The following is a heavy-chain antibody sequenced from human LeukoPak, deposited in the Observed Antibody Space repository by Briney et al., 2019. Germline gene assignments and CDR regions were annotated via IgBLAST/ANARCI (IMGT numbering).Heavy chain of an antibody. CDR3: ARMGGFLEWLFGYMDV. CDR2: IYTSGST. D-gene: IGHD3-3*01. CDR1: GGSISSYY. J-gene: IGHJ6*03. Sequence: SETLSLTCTVSGGSISSYYGSWIRQPAGKGREWIGRIYTSGSTNYNPSLKSRVTMSVDTSKNQFSLKLSSVTAADTAVYYCARMGGFLEWLFGYMDVWGKGTTVTVSS. V-gene: IGHV4-4*07.